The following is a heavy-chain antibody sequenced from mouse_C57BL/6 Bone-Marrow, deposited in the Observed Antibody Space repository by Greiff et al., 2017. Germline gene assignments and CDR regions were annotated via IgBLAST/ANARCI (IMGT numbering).Heavy chain of an antibody. Sequence: QVQLQQSGPGLVQPSQSLSITCTVSGFSLTSYGVHWVRQSPGKGLEWLGVIWSGGSTDYNAAFISRLSISKDNYKSQVFFKMNSLHADDTAIYYCARGMMVTTGAWFAYWGQGTLVTVSA. CDR1: GFSLTSYG. CDR2: IWSGGST. CDR3: ARGMMVTTGAWFAY. V-gene: IGHV2-2*01. J-gene: IGHJ3*01. D-gene: IGHD2-3*01.